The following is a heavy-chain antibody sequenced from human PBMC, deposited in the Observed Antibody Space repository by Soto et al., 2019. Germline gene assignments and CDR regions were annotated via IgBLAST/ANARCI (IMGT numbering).Heavy chain of an antibody. Sequence: SETLSLTCAVHGGSFSCFYWTWIRQPPGKGLEWIGEINHSGSSNYNPPLKSRVTMSLDTSRNQFSLSLNSVTAADTAVYYCARMAGPWYFDLWGRGTLVTVSS. CDR3: ARMAGPWYFDL. J-gene: IGHJ2*01. V-gene: IGHV4-34*01. CDR2: INHSGSS. CDR1: GGSFSCFY.